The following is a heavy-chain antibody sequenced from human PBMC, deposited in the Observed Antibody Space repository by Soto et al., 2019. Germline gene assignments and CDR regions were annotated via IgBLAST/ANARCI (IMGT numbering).Heavy chain of an antibody. CDR1: GFTFGSYS. V-gene: IGHV3-21*01. Sequence: GGSLRLSCAASGFTFGSYSMNWVRQAPGKGLEWVSSISSSSSYIYYADSVKGRFTISRDNAKNSLYLQMNSLRAEDTAVYYCARDLGSPFSLEWNYGMDVWGQGTTVTVSS. D-gene: IGHD3-3*01. J-gene: IGHJ6*02. CDR3: ARDLGSPFSLEWNYGMDV. CDR2: ISSSSSYI.